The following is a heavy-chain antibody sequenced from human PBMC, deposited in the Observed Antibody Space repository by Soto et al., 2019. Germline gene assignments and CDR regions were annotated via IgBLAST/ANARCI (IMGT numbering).Heavy chain of an antibody. Sequence: ASVKVSCKASGYTFTSYYMPWVRQAPGQGLEWMGIINPSGGSTSYAQKFQGRVTMTRDTSTSTVYMELSSLRSEDTAVYYCARGTARYCSSTRCYPEPYDSYYGMDVWGQGTTVTVSS. CDR2: INPSGGST. V-gene: IGHV1-46*01. CDR1: GYTFTSYY. D-gene: IGHD2-2*01. J-gene: IGHJ6*02. CDR3: ARGTARYCSSTRCYPEPYDSYYGMDV.